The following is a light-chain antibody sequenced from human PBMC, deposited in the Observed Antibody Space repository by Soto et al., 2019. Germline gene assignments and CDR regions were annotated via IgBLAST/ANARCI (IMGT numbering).Light chain of an antibody. CDR1: QTISTW. V-gene: IGKV1-5*01. Sequence: DSQMTQSPSTLSASLGCRFIITFRASQTISTWVAWYQHKTGKAPTLLIYDASSLESGVPSRFSGSRSGPDFTLTISSLQPEDFATYYCQQSYSSPPTFGQGTKVDI. CDR3: QQSYSSPPT. J-gene: IGKJ1*01. CDR2: DAS.